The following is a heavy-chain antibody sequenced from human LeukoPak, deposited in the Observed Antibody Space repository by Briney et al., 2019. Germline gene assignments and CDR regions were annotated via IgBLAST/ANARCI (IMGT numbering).Heavy chain of an antibody. V-gene: IGHV4-31*03. J-gene: IGHJ4*02. CDR2: IYYSGST. Sequence: SETLSLTCTVSGGSISSGGYYWSWIRQHPGKGLEWIGYIYYSGSTYYNPSLKSRVTISVDTSKNQFSLKLSSVTAADTAVYYWARELTGTAYFDYWGQGTLVTVSS. D-gene: IGHD1-20*01. CDR3: ARELTGTAYFDY. CDR1: GGSISSGGYY.